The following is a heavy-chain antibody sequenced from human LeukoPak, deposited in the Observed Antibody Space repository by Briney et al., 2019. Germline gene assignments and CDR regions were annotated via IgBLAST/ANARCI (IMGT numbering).Heavy chain of an antibody. V-gene: IGHV1-69*04. CDR2: IIPILNVP. CDR3: ARDRPRARYFDY. D-gene: IGHD2-15*01. Sequence: ASVKVSCKASGGIFNDSSISWVRQAPGQGLEWMGRIIPILNVPNYAQKFEGRVTITADKSTNTAYMELSSLKSEDTAVYFCARDRPRARYFDYWGQGTLVTVSS. J-gene: IGHJ4*02. CDR1: GGIFNDSS.